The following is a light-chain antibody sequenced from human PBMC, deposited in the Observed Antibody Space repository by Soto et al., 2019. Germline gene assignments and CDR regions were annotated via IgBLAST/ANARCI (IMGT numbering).Light chain of an antibody. CDR2: DVT. CDR3: SSYTTSNTRQIV. CDR1: SSDVVGYNY. Sequence: QSALTQPASVSGSPGQSITISCPGTSSDVVGYNYVSWYQHHPGKAPKLIIYDVTNRPSGVSNPFSGSKSGNTASLTISGLQPEDEADYYCSSYTTSNTRQIVFGTGTKVTVL. V-gene: IGLV2-14*03. J-gene: IGLJ1*01.